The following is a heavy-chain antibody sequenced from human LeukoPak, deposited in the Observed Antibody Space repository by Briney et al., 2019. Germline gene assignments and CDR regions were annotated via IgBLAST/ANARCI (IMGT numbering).Heavy chain of an antibody. CDR3: TRGRSIGYFDY. V-gene: IGHV4-39*01. CDR1: GGSISSSSYY. Sequence: SETLSLTCTVSGGSISSSSYYWGWIRQPPGKGLEWIGSIYYGGSTYYNPSLKSRVTISVDTSKNQFSLKLSSVTAAETAVYYCTRGRSIGYFDYWGQGTLVTVSP. D-gene: IGHD2-21*01. J-gene: IGHJ4*02. CDR2: IYYGGST.